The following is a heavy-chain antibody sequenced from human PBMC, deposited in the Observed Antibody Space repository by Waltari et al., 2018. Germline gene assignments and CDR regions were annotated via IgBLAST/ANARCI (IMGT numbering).Heavy chain of an antibody. CDR1: GGSISSSSYY. CDR3: ARHPAMTIMLWYFDL. J-gene: IGHJ2*01. Sequence: QLQLQESGPGLVKPSETLSLTCTVSGGSISSSSYYWGWIRQPPGKGLEWIGSIYYSGSTYYNPSLKRVVTISGDTSKIQFSLKLSSVTAADTAVYYCARHPAMTIMLWYFDLWGRGTLVTVSS. D-gene: IGHD2-8*01. V-gene: IGHV4-39*01. CDR2: IYYSGST.